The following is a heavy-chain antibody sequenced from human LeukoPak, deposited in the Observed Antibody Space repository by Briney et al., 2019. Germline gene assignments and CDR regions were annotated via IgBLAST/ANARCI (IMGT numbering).Heavy chain of an antibody. Sequence: GGSLRLSCAASGFSFSDYAMTWVRQAPGEGLEWVSVIGGPGDGIRYADSVKGRFIISRDNSKNILYVQMNSLRAEDTAVYYCAKYLTAAPTRAFDYWGQGALVTVSS. J-gene: IGHJ4*02. CDR3: AKYLTAAPTRAFDY. V-gene: IGHV3-23*01. CDR1: GFSFSDYA. D-gene: IGHD6-25*01. CDR2: IGGPGDGI.